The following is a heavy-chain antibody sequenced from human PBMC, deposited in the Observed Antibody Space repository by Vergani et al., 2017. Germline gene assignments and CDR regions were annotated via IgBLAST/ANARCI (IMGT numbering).Heavy chain of an antibody. J-gene: IGHJ5*02. V-gene: IGHV2-26*01. CDR2: IFSNDEK. CDR3: ARIYYYDSSGYYLRFESGEGDWFDP. CDR1: GISLSNARMG. D-gene: IGHD3-22*01. Sequence: QVTLKESGPVLVKPTETLTLTCTVSGISLSNARMGVSWIRQPPGKALEWLAHIFSNDEKSYSTSLKSRLTISKDTSKSQVVLTMTNMDPVDTATYYCARIYYYDSSGYYLRFESGEGDWFDPWGQGTLVTVSS.